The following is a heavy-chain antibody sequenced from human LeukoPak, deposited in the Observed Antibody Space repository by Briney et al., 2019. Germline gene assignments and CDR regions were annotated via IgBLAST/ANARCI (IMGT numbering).Heavy chain of an antibody. Sequence: PGGSLRLSCAASGFTFSSYAMSWVRQAPGKGLEWVSAISGSGGSTYYADSVKGRFTISRDNSKNTLYLQMNSLRAEDTAVYYCAKAIYQQWLADDAFDIWGQGTMVTVSS. D-gene: IGHD6-19*01. CDR3: AKAIYQQWLADDAFDI. V-gene: IGHV3-23*01. J-gene: IGHJ3*02. CDR2: ISGSGGST. CDR1: GFTFSSYA.